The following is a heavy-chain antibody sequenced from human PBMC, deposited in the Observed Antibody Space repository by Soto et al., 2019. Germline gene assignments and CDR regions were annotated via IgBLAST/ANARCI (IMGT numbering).Heavy chain of an antibody. CDR1: RFTFSMYW. D-gene: IGHD1-1*01. CDR2: INDDGSST. J-gene: IGHJ4*02. V-gene: IGHV3-74*01. CDR3: TRRKRSTSTGTGAF. Sequence: GGSLRLSCAASRFTFSMYWMHWVRQVPGKGPEWVSRINDDGSSTNYADSVKGRFTISRDNAKNTLYLQMNDLRAEDTAVYYCTRRKRSTSTGTGAFWGQGNLVTVSS.